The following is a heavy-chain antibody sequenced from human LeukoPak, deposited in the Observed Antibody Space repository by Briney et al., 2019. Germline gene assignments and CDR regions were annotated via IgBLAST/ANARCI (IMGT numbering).Heavy chain of an antibody. D-gene: IGHD4-11*01. V-gene: IGHV4-34*01. CDR2: INKSESS. CDR3: ARGRYSNWERYYYMDV. CDR1: GGSLSAYY. Sequence: SETLSLTCAVYGGSLSAYYWSWIRQSPGKGLEWIGEINKSESSNYNPSLKSRVTISVDTSKNPVSLQLSSVTAADTAVYYCARGRYSNWERYYYMDVWGKGATVTVSS. J-gene: IGHJ6*03.